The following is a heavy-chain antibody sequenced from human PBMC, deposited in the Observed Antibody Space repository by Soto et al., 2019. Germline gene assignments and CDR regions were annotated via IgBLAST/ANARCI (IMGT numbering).Heavy chain of an antibody. J-gene: IGHJ4*02. CDR2: IYYRGST. CDR3: ARDHAGDSSAYYYDY. V-gene: IGHV4-30-4*01. CDR1: GASISNGDYY. Sequence: SETLSLTCTVSGASISNGDYYWSWVRQPPGKGLEWIGYIYYRGSTYYNPSLKSRVTISVDTSKDQFSLKLSSVTAADTAVYYCARDHAGDSSAYYYDYWGQGTLVTVSS. D-gene: IGHD3-22*01.